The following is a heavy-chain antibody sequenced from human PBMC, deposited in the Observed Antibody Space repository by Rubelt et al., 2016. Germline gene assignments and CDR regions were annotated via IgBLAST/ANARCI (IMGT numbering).Heavy chain of an antibody. V-gene: IGHV3-23*01. J-gene: IGHJ4*02. CDR1: GFNFDYYA. D-gene: IGHD6-19*01. CDR3: AKATGGVAAHNFDY. CDR2: ILNSGGIT. Sequence: VQRGGSLRLSCAASGFNFDYYAMSWVRQAPGKGLEWLLAILNSGGITYYADSVKGRFTISRDNSKNTLFLQMNGLRAEDTAVYYCAKATGGVAAHNFDYWGQGTLVTVSS.